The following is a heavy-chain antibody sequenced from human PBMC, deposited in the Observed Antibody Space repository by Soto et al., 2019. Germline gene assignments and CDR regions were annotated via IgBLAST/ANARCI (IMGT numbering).Heavy chain of an antibody. CDR1: GGTFSSYA. J-gene: IGHJ6*02. Sequence: SVKVSCKAFGGTFSSYAISWVRQAPGQGLEWMGGIIPILGTANYAQKIQGRVTMTIDTSTSTAHMEVRSLRSDDTAVYYCAREGVAPYYYYGMDVWGQGTPVTVSS. CDR3: AREGVAPYYYYGMDV. V-gene: IGHV1-69*10. CDR2: IIPILGTA. D-gene: IGHD5-12*01.